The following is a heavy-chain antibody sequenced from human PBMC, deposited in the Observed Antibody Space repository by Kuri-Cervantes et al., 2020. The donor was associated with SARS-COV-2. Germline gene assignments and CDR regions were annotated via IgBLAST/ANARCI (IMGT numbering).Heavy chain of an antibody. V-gene: IGHV3-48*03. Sequence: GGSLRLSCAAPGFTFSSYEMNWVRQAPGKGLEWVSYISSSGSTIYYADSVKGRFTISRDNAKNSLYLQMNSLRAEDTAVYYCARIGELGIPDYWGQRTLVTVSS. CDR3: ARIGELGIPDY. D-gene: IGHD7-27*01. CDR2: ISSSGSTI. J-gene: IGHJ4*02. CDR1: GFTFSSYE.